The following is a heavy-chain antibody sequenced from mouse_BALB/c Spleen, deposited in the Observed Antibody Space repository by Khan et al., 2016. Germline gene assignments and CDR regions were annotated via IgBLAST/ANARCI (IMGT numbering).Heavy chain of an antibody. CDR3: GRYGGSSYGRGMDY. CDR2: ISYSGQT. D-gene: IGHD1-1*01. Sequence: EVQLQESGPSLVKPSQTLSLTCSVTGDSITSGYWNWIRKFPGNKLEYIGYISYSGQTYYNPSLKIRISITRDTSTNQYFQQLNYVTTEDTANYYCGRYGGSSYGRGMDYRGQGTSVTVSS. J-gene: IGHJ4*01. V-gene: IGHV3-8*02. CDR1: GDSITSGY.